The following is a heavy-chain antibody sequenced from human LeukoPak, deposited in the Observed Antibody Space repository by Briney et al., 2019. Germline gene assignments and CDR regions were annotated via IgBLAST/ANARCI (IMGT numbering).Heavy chain of an antibody. Sequence: PGGSLRLSCAASGFTFSNAWMNWVRQAPGKGLEWVGRIASKTDGGTTDYAAPVKGRFTISRDDSKNTLFLQMNSLKTEDTAVYYCTTGIRGDCGQGTLVTVSS. J-gene: IGHJ4*02. CDR2: IASKTDGGTT. CDR1: GFTFSNAW. V-gene: IGHV3-15*04. CDR3: TTGIRGD.